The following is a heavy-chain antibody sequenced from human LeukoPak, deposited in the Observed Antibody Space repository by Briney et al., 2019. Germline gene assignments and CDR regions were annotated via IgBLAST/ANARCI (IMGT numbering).Heavy chain of an antibody. D-gene: IGHD4-23*01. J-gene: IGHJ5*02. CDR2: ISSSSSYI. V-gene: IGHV3-21*01. CDR3: ARDAYGGNSRLWAASNWFDP. CDR1: GFTFSSYE. Sequence: GGSLRLSCAASGFTFSSYEMNWVRQAPGKGLEWVSSISSSSSYIYYADSVKGRFTISRDNAKNSLYLQMNSLRAEDTAVYYCARDAYGGNSRLWAASNWFDPWGQGTLVTVSS.